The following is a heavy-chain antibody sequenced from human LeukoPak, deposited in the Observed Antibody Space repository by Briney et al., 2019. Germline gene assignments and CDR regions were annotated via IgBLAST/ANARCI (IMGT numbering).Heavy chain of an antibody. CDR2: IKQDGSEK. CDR1: GFIFRTYW. J-gene: IGHJ4*02. V-gene: IGHV3-7*01. CDR3: ARDRAKYGGNTNDF. Sequence: GGSLRLSCAASGFIFRTYWMSWVRQAPGKGLEWVANIKQDGSEKYYMDSVKGRFTISRDNAKNSLYLQMDYLRDDDTAVYYCARDRAKYGGNTNDFWGQGTLVTVSS. D-gene: IGHD4-23*01.